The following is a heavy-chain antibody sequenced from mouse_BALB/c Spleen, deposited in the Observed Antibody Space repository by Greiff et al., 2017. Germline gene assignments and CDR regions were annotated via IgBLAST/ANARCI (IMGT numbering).Heavy chain of an antibody. CDR1: GYTFPNYW. CDR3: ARVTTAHYFDY. J-gene: IGHJ2*01. D-gene: IGHD1-2*01. V-gene: IGHV1-63*02. CDR2: IYPGGGYT. Sequence: QVQLKQSGAELVRPGTSVKISCKASGYTFPNYWLGWVKQRPGHGLEWIGDIYPGGGYTNYNEKFKGKATLTADTSSSTAYMQLSSLTSEDSAVYFCARVTTAHYFDYWGQGTTLTVSS.